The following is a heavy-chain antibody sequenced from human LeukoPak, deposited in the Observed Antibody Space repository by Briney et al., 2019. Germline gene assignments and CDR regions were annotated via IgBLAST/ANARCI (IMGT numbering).Heavy chain of an antibody. V-gene: IGHV4-4*07. CDR3: ARSYYDSSGYYLFDY. D-gene: IGHD3-22*01. CDR1: GVSISSYY. Sequence: PSETLSLTCTVSGVSISSYYWSWIRQPAGKGLEWIGRIYTSGSTNYNPSLKSRVTMSVDTSKNQFSLKLNSVTAADTAVYYCARSYYDSSGYYLFDYWGQGTLVTVSS. J-gene: IGHJ4*02. CDR2: IYTSGST.